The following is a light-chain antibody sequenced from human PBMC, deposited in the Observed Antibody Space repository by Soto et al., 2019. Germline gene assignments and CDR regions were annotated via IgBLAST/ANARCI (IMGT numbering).Light chain of an antibody. CDR3: QQANGYPLT. Sequence: DIQWTQSQSFLSASVGDRVTITCRAIQGLSSTVAWYQLKPGKAPNLLIYTTSNLQSGVPSRFSGSGSETEFTLTISSLQTEDSATYYCQQANGYPLTVGGGTKGEIK. CDR2: TTS. CDR1: QGLSST. J-gene: IGKJ4*01. V-gene: IGKV1-9*01.